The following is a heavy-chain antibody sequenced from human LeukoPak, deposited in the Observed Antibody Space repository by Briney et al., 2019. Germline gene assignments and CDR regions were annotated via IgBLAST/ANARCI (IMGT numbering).Heavy chain of an antibody. CDR3: ARDSSSEYFDY. CDR2: IYYSGST. D-gene: IGHD1-14*01. CDR1: GGSISSYY. V-gene: IGHV4-59*01. J-gene: IGHJ4*02. Sequence: SETLSLTCTVFGGSISSYYWSWIRQPPGKGLEWIGYIYYSGSTNYNPSLKSRVTISVDTSKNQFSLKLSSVTAADTAVYYCARDSSSEYFDYWGQGTLVTVSS.